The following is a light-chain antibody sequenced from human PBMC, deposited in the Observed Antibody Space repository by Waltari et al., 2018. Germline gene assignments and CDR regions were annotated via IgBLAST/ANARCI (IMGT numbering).Light chain of an antibody. CDR1: SSAVGGYNY. V-gene: IGLV2-14*03. CDR2: DVS. J-gene: IGLJ2*01. Sequence: QSALTQPASVSGSPGQSITISCTGTSSAVGGYNYVPWYQQHPGKAPKLMIYDVSNRPSGVSNRFSGSKSGNTASLTISGLQAEDEADYYCSSYISSSTLELFGGGTSLTVL. CDR3: SSYISSSTLEL.